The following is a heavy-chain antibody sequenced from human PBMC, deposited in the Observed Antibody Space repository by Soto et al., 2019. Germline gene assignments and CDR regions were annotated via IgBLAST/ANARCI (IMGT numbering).Heavy chain of an antibody. J-gene: IGHJ4*02. CDR3: ARDRGYNYDKGVDY. V-gene: IGHV3-30-3*01. D-gene: IGHD3-16*01. CDR1: GFTFSSYD. CDR2: MSYDGSNK. Sequence: QVQLVEPGGGVVQPGRSLRLSCAASGFTFSSYDRHWVRQAPGKGLEWVAVMSYDGSNKYYADSVKGRFTISRDNSKNTMYLQMNSLRAEDTAVYYCARDRGYNYDKGVDYWGQGALVSVSS.